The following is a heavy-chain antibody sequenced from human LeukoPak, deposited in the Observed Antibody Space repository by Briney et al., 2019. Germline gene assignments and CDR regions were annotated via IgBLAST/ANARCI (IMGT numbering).Heavy chain of an antibody. Sequence: PGGSLRLSCAASGFTFSSYRMHWVRQAPGKGLEWVSAISGSGGTTYYADSVKGRFTISRDNSKSTLYLQMNSLRAEDTAVYYCAKEDCGVDCSTFDYWGQGTLVTVSS. D-gene: IGHD2-21*02. V-gene: IGHV3-23*01. J-gene: IGHJ4*02. CDR1: GFTFSSYR. CDR2: ISGSGGTT. CDR3: AKEDCGVDCSTFDY.